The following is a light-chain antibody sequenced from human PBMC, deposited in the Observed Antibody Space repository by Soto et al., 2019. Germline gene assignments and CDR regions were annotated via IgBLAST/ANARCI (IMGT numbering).Light chain of an antibody. J-gene: IGKJ4*01. CDR3: QQYHKWPPFT. CDR1: QTVSNN. CDR2: GAS. V-gene: IGKV3-15*01. Sequence: EIVMTQSPATLSMSPGERVSISCRASQTVSNNLAWYQQKPGQAPRLLIYGASTRAIGVAARFSGNGSGTEFTLTIASLQSEDFAVYYCQQYHKWPPFTFGGGTVVEIK.